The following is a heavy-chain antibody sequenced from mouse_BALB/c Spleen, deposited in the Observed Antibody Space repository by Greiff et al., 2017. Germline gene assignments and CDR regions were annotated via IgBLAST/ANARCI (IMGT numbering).Heavy chain of an antibody. Sequence: EVQLQESGPGLVKPSQSLSLTCSVTGYSITSGYYWNWIRQFPGNKLEWMGYISYDGSNNYNPSLKNRISITRDTSKNQFFLKLNSVTTEDTATYYCARDEVLRSPMDYWGQGTSVTVSS. CDR2: ISYDGSN. V-gene: IGHV3-6*02. D-gene: IGHD1-1*01. CDR3: ARDEVLRSPMDY. J-gene: IGHJ4*01. CDR1: GYSITSGYY.